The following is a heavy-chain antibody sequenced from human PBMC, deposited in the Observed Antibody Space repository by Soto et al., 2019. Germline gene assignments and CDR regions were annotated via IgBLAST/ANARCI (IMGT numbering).Heavy chain of an antibody. J-gene: IGHJ4*02. V-gene: IGHV3-30*18. CDR1: GFTFSSYG. Sequence: QTGGSLRLSCAASGFTFSSYGMHWVRQAPGKGLEWVAVISYDGSNKYYADSVKGRFTISRDNSKNTLYLQMNSLRAEDTAVYYCAKKNYDYVWGSYRYTSSNFDYWGQGTLVTVSS. CDR3: AKKNYDYVWGSYRYTSSNFDY. CDR2: ISYDGSNK. D-gene: IGHD3-16*02.